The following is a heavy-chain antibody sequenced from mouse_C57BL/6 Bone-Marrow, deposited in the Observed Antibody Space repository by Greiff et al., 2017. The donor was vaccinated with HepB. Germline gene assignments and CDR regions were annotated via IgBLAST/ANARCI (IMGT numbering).Heavy chain of an antibody. CDR3: AIYYYGSSHYAMDY. Sequence: VQLQQPGAELVKPGASVKVSCKASGYTFTSYWMHWVKQRPGQGLEWIGRIHPSDSDTNYNQKFKGKATLTVEKSSSTAYMQLSSLTSEDSAVYYCAIYYYGSSHYAMDYWGQGTSVTVSS. D-gene: IGHD1-1*01. CDR1: GYTFTSYW. V-gene: IGHV1-74*01. J-gene: IGHJ4*01. CDR2: IHPSDSDT.